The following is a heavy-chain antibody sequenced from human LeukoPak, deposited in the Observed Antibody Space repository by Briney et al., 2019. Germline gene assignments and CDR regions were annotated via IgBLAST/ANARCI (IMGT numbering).Heavy chain of an antibody. Sequence: GESLKISCKGSGYSFPNYWIGWVRQMPGKGLECMGIIYPGDSDARYSPSFQGQVTISADKPITTAYLQWSSLKASDTAMYYCAVGTGYYFDLWGQGTLVTVSS. J-gene: IGHJ4*02. V-gene: IGHV5-51*04. CDR2: IYPGDSDA. CDR3: AVGTGYYFDL. CDR1: GYSFPNYW. D-gene: IGHD3/OR15-3a*01.